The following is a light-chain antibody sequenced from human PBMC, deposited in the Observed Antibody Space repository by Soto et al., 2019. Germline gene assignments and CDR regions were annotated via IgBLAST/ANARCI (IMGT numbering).Light chain of an antibody. CDR3: AAWDDSLNGPV. J-gene: IGLJ2*01. CDR2: EVS. Sequence: QSALTQPASVSGSPGQSITISCTGTSSDVGGYNYVSWYQQHPGKAPKLMIYEVSYRPSGVSNRFSASKSGNTASLAISGLQSEDEADYYCAAWDDSLNGPVFGGGTKLTVL. V-gene: IGLV2-14*01. CDR1: SSDVGGYNY.